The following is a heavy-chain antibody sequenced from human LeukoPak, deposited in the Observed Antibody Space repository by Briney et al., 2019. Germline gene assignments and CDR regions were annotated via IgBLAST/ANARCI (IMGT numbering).Heavy chain of an antibody. CDR1: GFTFSSYA. V-gene: IGHV3-23*01. CDR3: AKWGDIVVVPAAEGDAFDI. CDR2: ISGSGGST. Sequence: GGSLRLSCAASGFTFSSYAMSWVRQAPGKGLEWVSAISGSGGSTYYADSVKGRFTISRDNSKNTLYLQMNSLRAEDTAVYYCAKWGDIVVVPAAEGDAFDIWGQGTMVTVSS. D-gene: IGHD2-2*01. J-gene: IGHJ3*02.